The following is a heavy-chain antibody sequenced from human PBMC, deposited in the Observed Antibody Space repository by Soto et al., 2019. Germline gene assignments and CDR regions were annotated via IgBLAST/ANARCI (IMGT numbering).Heavy chain of an antibody. CDR3: ARESYYDSSGPTPTADY. J-gene: IGHJ4*02. CDR1: GFTFSSYG. D-gene: IGHD3-22*01. V-gene: IGHV3-33*01. CDR2: IWYDGSNK. Sequence: GGSLRLSCAASGFTFSSYGMHWVRQAPGKGLEWVAVIWYDGSNKYYADSVKGRFTISRDNSKNTLYLQMSSLRAEDTAVYYCARESYYDSSGPTPTADYWGQGTLVTVSS.